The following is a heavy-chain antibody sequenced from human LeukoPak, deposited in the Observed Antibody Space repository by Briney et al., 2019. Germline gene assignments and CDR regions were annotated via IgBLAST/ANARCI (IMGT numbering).Heavy chain of an antibody. CDR2: LSWNDDMT. V-gene: IGHV3-20*04. D-gene: IGHD3-10*01. J-gene: IGHJ3*02. Sequence: GGSLRLSCVASGFSFDDNGMNWVRQGPGKGMEGVSGLSWNDDMTTYAHSVRGRLAIPRDNAKNSLYLQMNSLSVDDTALYYCVRDVSYGAFDIWGQGTRVTVSS. CDR1: GFSFDDNG. CDR3: VRDVSYGAFDI.